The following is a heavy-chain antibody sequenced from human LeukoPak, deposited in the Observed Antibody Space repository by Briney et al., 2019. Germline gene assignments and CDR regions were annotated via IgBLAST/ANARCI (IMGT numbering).Heavy chain of an antibody. CDR2: ISSSSSYI. Sequence: PGGSLRLSCAASGFTFSSYSMNWVRQAPGKGLEWVSSISSSSSYIYYADSVKGRFTISRDNAKNSLYLQMNSLRAEDTAVYYCARAKKLRFLEWPQKRPETLDYWGQGTLVTVSS. J-gene: IGHJ4*02. CDR3: ARAKKLRFLEWPQKRPETLDY. V-gene: IGHV3-21*01. D-gene: IGHD3-3*01. CDR1: GFTFSSYS.